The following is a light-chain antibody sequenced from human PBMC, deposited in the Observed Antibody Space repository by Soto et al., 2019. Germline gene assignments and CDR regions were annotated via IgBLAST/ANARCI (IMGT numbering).Light chain of an antibody. CDR2: SNT. Sequence: QSVLTQPPSASGTPGQRVTISCSGSSSNIGSNTVTWYQQLPGPAPKLLIYSNTQRPSGVPDRFSGSKSGTSASLAISGLQSEDEADYYCASWDDSLNGPVFGGGTQLTVL. J-gene: IGLJ7*01. CDR3: ASWDDSLNGPV. V-gene: IGLV1-44*01. CDR1: SSNIGSNT.